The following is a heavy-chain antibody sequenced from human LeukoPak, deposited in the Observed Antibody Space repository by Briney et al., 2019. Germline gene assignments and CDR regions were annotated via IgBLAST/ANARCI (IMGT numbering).Heavy chain of an antibody. D-gene: IGHD2-2*01. V-gene: IGHV3-48*02. CDR2: ISSSSSTI. CDR1: GFTFSSYS. CDR3: ATYQLLQYRSWSHKSPFDY. J-gene: IGHJ4*02. Sequence: GGSLRLSCAASGFTFSSYSMNWVRQAPGKGLEWVSYISSSSSTIYYADSVKGRFTISRDNAKNSLYLQMNSLRDEDTAVYYCATYQLLQYRSWSHKSPFDYWGQGTLVTVSS.